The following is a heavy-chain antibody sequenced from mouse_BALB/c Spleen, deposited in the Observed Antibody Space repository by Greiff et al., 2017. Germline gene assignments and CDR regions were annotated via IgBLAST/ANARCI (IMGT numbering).Heavy chain of an antibody. CDR2: INPNNGGT. CDR3: ARGLVRRGPLYYYAMDY. Sequence: EVQLQQSGPELVKPGASVKIPCKASGYTFTDYNMDWVKQSHGKSLEWIGDINPNNGGTIYNQKFKGKATLTVDKSSSTAYMELRSLTSEDTAVYYCARGLVRRGPLYYYAMDYWGQGTSVTVSS. CDR1: GYTFTDYN. J-gene: IGHJ4*01. D-gene: IGHD2-14*01. V-gene: IGHV1-18*01.